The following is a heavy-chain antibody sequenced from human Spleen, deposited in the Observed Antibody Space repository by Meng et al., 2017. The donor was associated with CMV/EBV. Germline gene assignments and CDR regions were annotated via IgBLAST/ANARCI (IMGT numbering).Heavy chain of an antibody. D-gene: IGHD4-23*01. CDR2: IIPIFGTA. CDR1: GGTFSSYA. Sequence: SVKVSCRASGGTFSSYAISWVRQAPGQGLEWMGGIIPIFGTANYAQKFQGRVTITTDEATSTAYMELSSLRAEDTAGDYCARGGGNLPTYYYYGMDVWGQGTTVTVSS. J-gene: IGHJ6*02. CDR3: ARGGGNLPTYYYYGMDV. V-gene: IGHV1-69*05.